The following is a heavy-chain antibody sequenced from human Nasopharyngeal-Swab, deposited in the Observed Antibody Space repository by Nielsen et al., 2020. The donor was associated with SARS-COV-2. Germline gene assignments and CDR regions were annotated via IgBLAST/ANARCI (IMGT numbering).Heavy chain of an antibody. CDR2: ISYDGSNK. D-gene: IGHD3-10*01. J-gene: IGHJ6*03. V-gene: IGHV3-30*18. CDR3: AKDGDGSGSYGDYYYYYMDV. CDR1: GFTFRSYG. Sequence: GESLKISCAASGFTFRSYGMHWVRQAPGKGLEWVAVISYDGSNKYYADSVKGRFTISRDNSKNTLYLQMNSLRAEDTAVYYCAKDGDGSGSYGDYYYYYMDVWGKGTTVTVSS.